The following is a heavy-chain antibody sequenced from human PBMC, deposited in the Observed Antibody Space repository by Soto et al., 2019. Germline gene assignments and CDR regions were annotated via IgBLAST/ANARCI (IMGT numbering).Heavy chain of an antibody. CDR3: ARDIVVVVLAAHKSHDAFDI. CDR1: GYTFTRYY. D-gene: IGHD2-2*01. J-gene: IGHJ3*02. CDR2: INPSGGST. Sequence: ASVKVSCKASGYTFTRYYMHWVRQAPGQGLEWMGIINPSGGSTSYAQKFQGRVTMTRDTSTSTVYMELSSLRSEDTAVYYCARDIVVVVLAAHKSHDAFDIWGQGTMVTVSS. V-gene: IGHV1-46*03.